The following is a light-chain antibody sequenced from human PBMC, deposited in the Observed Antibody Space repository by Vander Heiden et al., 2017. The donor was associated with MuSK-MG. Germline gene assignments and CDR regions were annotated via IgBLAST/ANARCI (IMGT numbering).Light chain of an antibody. V-gene: IGKV1-39*01. Sequence: DIQMTQSPSSLSVSLGDRVSISCRSTQTISTFLNWYRQKPGKAPQLLISAASTLHTGVPSRFSGTGSGTDFTLTISSLQPDDSALYYCQQSYSTPFTFGPGTRV. CDR3: QQSYSTPFT. CDR2: AAS. CDR1: QTISTF. J-gene: IGKJ3*01.